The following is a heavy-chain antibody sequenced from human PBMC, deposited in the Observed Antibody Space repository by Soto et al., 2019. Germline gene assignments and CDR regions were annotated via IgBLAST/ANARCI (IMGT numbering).Heavy chain of an antibody. CDR2: TYYRSKWYN. D-gene: IGHD6-13*01. V-gene: IGHV6-1*01. J-gene: IGHJ6*03. Sequence: SQTLSLTCAISGDSVSSNSAAWNWIRQSPSRGLEWLGRTYYRSKWYNDYAVSVKSRITINPDTSKNQFSLQLNSVTPEDTAVYYCGSSPIIAAAGIYYYYYYYTDVWGKGTTVTGSS. CDR1: GDSVSSNSAA. CDR3: GSSPIIAAAGIYYYYYYYTDV.